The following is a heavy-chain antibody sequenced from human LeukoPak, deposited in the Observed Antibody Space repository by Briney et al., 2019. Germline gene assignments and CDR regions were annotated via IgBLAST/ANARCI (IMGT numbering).Heavy chain of an antibody. D-gene: IGHD3-22*01. CDR3: ARVGVERITMMKWRWFDP. V-gene: IGHV4-34*01. J-gene: IGHJ5*02. CDR2: INHSGST. Sequence: SETLSLTCAVYGGSFSGYYWSWIRPPPGKGLEWIGEINHSGSTNYNPSLKSRVTISVDTSKNQFSLKLSSVTAADTAVYYCARVGVERITMMKWRWFDPWGQGTLVTVSS. CDR1: GGSFSGYY.